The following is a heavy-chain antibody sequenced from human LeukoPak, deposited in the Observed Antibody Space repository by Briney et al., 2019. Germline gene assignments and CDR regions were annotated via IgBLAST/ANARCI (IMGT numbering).Heavy chain of an antibody. CDR1: GGSISSYY. CDR2: IYYTGST. CDR3: ARISEAVADAFDI. V-gene: IGHV4-59*01. D-gene: IGHD4-23*01. J-gene: IGHJ3*02. Sequence: SETLSLTCTVSGGSISSYYWSWIRQPPGKGLEWIAYIYYTGSTNYNPSLKSRVTTSIDTSKNQFSLKLSSVSAADTAVYYCARISEAVADAFDIWGQGTMVTVSS.